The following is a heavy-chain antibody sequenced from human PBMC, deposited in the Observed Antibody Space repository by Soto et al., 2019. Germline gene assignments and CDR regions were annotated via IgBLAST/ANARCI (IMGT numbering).Heavy chain of an antibody. J-gene: IGHJ4*02. Sequence: EASVKVSCKASGYTFTSYGISWARRAPGQGLEWMGWISAYNGNTNYAQNLQGRVTMTTDTSTSTAYMELRSLRSDDTAVYYCARDQHSIFGVVVMERFDYWGQGTLVNVSS. V-gene: IGHV1-18*01. CDR3: ARDQHSIFGVVVMERFDY. CDR1: GYTFTSYG. CDR2: ISAYNGNT. D-gene: IGHD3-3*01.